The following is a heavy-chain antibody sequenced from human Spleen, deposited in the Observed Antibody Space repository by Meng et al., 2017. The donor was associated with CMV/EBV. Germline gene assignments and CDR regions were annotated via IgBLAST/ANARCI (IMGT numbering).Heavy chain of an antibody. J-gene: IGHJ4*02. Sequence: SLKISCAASGFTFDDYAMRWVRQVPGKGLEWVSGISCNGDNIGYADSLRGRFTISRDNAKNSLYLQMTNLRPEDTALYYCAKGIEYSSSPAPGDYWGQGTLVTVSS. D-gene: IGHD6-6*01. CDR2: ISCNGDNI. CDR1: GFTFDDYA. V-gene: IGHV3-9*01. CDR3: AKGIEYSSSPAPGDY.